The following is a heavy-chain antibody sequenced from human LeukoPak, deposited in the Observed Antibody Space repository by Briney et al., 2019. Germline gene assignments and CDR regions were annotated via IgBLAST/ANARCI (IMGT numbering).Heavy chain of an antibody. CDR3: ARVRAVADDAFDI. Sequence: KPSETLSLTCAVYGGSFSGYYWSWIRQPPGKGLEWIGEINHSGSTNYNPSLKSRVTISVDTSKNQFPLKLSSVTAADTAVYYCARVRAVADDAFDIWGQGTMVTVSS. D-gene: IGHD6-19*01. V-gene: IGHV4-34*01. CDR2: INHSGST. CDR1: GGSFSGYY. J-gene: IGHJ3*02.